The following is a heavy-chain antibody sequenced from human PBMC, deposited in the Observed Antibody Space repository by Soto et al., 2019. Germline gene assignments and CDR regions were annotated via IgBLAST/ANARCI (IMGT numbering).Heavy chain of an antibody. CDR2: IYYSGST. V-gene: IGHV4-59*01. D-gene: IGHD2-21*01. J-gene: IGHJ4*01. Sequence: SETLSLTCTVSGGSISSYYWSWIRQPPGKGLEWIGYIYYSGSTNYNPSLKSRVTISVDTSKNQFSLQLSSVTAADTAVYYCARFPTDSLDHWCQATLVTAS. CDR1: GGSISSYY. CDR3: ARFPTDSLDH.